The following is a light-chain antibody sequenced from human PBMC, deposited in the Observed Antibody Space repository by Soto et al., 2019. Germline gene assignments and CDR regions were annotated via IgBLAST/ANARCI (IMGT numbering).Light chain of an antibody. CDR1: SSDVGGYNY. J-gene: IGLJ1*01. Sequence: QSVLTQPASVSGSPGQSSTISCTGTSSDVGGYNYVSWYQQHPGKAPKLMIYDVSNRPSGVSNRFSGSKSGNTASLTISGLQAEDEADYYCNSYTSSSTYVFGTGTKVTV. CDR2: DVS. CDR3: NSYTSSSTYV. V-gene: IGLV2-14*01.